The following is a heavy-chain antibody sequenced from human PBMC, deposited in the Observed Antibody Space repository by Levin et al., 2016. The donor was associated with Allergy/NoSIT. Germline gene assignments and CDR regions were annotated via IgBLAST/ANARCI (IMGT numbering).Heavy chain of an antibody. CDR3: ARDSEYCSSTSCYSGAYYYYYMDV. CDR2: ISCDGSIQ. CDR1: GFTLSSYG. Sequence: GESLKISCAASGFTLSSYGMHWVRQAPGKGLEWVAVISCDGSIQYYADSVKGRFTISRDSSKNTMYLQMNSLRAEDTAVYYCARDSEYCSSTSCYSGAYYYYYMDVWGKGTTVTVSS. D-gene: IGHD2-2*01. J-gene: IGHJ6*03. V-gene: IGHV3-30*03.